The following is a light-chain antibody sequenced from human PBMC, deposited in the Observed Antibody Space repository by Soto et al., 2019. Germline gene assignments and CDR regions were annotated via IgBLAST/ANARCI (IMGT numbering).Light chain of an antibody. J-gene: IGKJ4*01. CDR3: QQTDSYPST. CDR1: QGIGNY. Sequence: DIQMTQSPSSLSASVGDRVTITCRASQGIGNYLAWYQQRPGKVPKLLIYAASTLQSGVPSRFSGSGSGPDFTLTISSLQPEDVATYYCQQTDSYPSTFGGGTKVEI. V-gene: IGKV1-27*01. CDR2: AAS.